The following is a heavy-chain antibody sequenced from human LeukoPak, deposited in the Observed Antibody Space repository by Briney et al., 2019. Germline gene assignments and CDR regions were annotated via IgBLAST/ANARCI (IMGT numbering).Heavy chain of an antibody. D-gene: IGHD3-22*01. Sequence: SETLSLTCTVSGGSISSYYWSWIRQPPGKGLEWIGYIYYSGSTNYNPSLKSRVTISVDKSKNQFSLKLSSVTAADTAVYYCARASMIVVVITQLEDAFDIWGQGTMVTVSS. CDR2: IYYSGST. CDR1: GGSISSYY. J-gene: IGHJ3*02. V-gene: IGHV4-59*12. CDR3: ARASMIVVVITQLEDAFDI.